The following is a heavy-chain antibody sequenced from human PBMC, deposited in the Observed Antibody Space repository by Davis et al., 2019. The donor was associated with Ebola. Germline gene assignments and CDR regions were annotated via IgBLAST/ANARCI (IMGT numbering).Heavy chain of an antibody. CDR3: ARDRWYGYSYTYYYYGMDV. CDR2: ISYDGSNK. CDR1: GFTFSSYA. D-gene: IGHD5-18*01. J-gene: IGHJ6*02. V-gene: IGHV3-30-3*01. Sequence: GGSLRLSCAASGFTFSSYAMHWVRQAPGKGLEWVAVISYDGSNKYYADSVKGRFTISRDNSKNTLYLQMNSLRAEDTAVYYCARDRWYGYSYTYYYYGMDVWGQGTTVTVSS.